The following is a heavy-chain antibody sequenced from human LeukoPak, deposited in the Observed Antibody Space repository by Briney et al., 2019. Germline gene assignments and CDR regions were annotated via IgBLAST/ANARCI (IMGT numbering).Heavy chain of an antibody. CDR3: GRDALVGYFSYYYMDV. CDR1: GGAISSHY. J-gene: IGHJ6*03. D-gene: IGHD2-15*01. Sequence: SETLSLTCTVSGGAISSHYWTWIRQSPVKGLEWIGDISNSGSTSYNPSLKSRVTISIDTSKNQFSLKLSSVTAADTAVYYCGRDALVGYFSYYYMDVWGKGTTVTVSS. V-gene: IGHV4-59*11. CDR2: ISNSGST.